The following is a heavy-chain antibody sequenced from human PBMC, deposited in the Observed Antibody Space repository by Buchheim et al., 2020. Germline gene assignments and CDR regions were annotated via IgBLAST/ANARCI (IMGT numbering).Heavy chain of an antibody. CDR2: IYYSGST. D-gene: IGHD2-15*01. CDR1: GGSVSSGSYY. Sequence: QVQLQESGPGLVKPSETLSLTCTVSGGSVSSGSYYWSWIRQLPGKGLEWIGYIYYSGSTNYNPSLKSRVTISVDTSKNQFSLKLSSVTAADTAVYYCARVGVVVAATINNWFDPWGQGTL. V-gene: IGHV4-61*01. J-gene: IGHJ5*02. CDR3: ARVGVVVAATINNWFDP.